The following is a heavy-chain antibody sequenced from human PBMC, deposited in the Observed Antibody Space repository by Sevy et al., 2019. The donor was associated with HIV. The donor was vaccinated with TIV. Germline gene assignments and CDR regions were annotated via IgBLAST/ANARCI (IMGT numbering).Heavy chain of an antibody. Sequence: GGSLRLSCAASVFTFSSYSMNWVRQAPGKGLEWVSYISSSSSTIYYADSVKGRFTISRDDAKNSLYLQMNSLRAEDTAVYYCARAVLSVTTAYDAFDIWGQGTMVTVSS. CDR3: ARAVLSVTTAYDAFDI. D-gene: IGHD4-17*01. CDR2: ISSSSSTI. V-gene: IGHV3-48*01. CDR1: VFTFSSYS. J-gene: IGHJ3*02.